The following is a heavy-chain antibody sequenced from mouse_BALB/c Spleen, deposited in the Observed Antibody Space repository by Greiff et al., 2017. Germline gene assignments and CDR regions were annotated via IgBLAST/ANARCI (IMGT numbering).Heavy chain of an antibody. J-gene: IGHJ4*01. V-gene: IGHV5-4*02. Sequence: EVKLMESGGGLVKPGGSLKLSCAASGFTFSDYYMYWVRQTPEKRLEWVATISDGGSYTYYPDSVKGRFTISRDNAKNNLYLQMSSLKSEDTAMYYCARSMVTGAMDYWGQGTSVTVSS. CDR3: ARSMVTGAMDY. CDR1: GFTFSDYY. D-gene: IGHD2-2*01. CDR2: ISDGGSYT.